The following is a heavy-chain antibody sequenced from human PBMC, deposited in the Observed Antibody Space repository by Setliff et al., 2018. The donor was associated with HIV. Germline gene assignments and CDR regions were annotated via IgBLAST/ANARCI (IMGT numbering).Heavy chain of an antibody. V-gene: IGHV1-18*01. Sequence: ASVKVSCKASGYTFTSYGISLVRQAPGQGLEWMGWISAYNGNTNYAQKLQGRVTMTTDTSTSTAYMELRILRSDDTAVYYCARGPTIVVVPAALLTFDYWGQGTLVTVSS. J-gene: IGHJ4*02. CDR2: ISAYNGNT. CDR3: ARGPTIVVVPAALLTFDY. CDR1: GYTFTSYG. D-gene: IGHD2-2*01.